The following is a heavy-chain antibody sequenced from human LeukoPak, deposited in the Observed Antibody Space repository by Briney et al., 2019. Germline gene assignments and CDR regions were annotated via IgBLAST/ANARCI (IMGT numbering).Heavy chain of an antibody. J-gene: IGHJ4*02. CDR3: ARLGIAAAGTAHFDY. D-gene: IGHD6-13*01. CDR1: GGSFSGYY. V-gene: IGHV4-34*01. CDR2: INHSGST. Sequence: SETLSLTCAVYGGSFSGYYWSWIRQPPGKGLEWIGEINHSGSTNYNPSLKSRVTISVDTSKNQFSLKLSSVTAADTAVYYCARLGIAAAGTAHFDYWGQGTLVTVFS.